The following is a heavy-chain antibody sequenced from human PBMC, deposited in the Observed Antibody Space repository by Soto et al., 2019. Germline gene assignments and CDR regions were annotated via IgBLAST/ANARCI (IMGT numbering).Heavy chain of an antibody. CDR3: AWYDSSGYYHRY. D-gene: IGHD3-22*01. J-gene: IGHJ4*02. Sequence: PGGSMRLSCAASGFTFSTYSMDWVRQAPGKGLEWVSSISSSSTYIYYADSVKGRFTISRDNSKNTLYMQMNSLRAEDTAVYYCAWYDSSGYYHRYWGQGTLVTVSS. CDR1: GFTFSTYS. V-gene: IGHV3-21*01. CDR2: ISSSSTYI.